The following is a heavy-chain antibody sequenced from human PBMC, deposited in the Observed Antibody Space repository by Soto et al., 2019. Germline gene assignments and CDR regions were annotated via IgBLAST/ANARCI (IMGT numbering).Heavy chain of an antibody. D-gene: IGHD7-27*01. J-gene: IGHJ4*02. Sequence: GASVKVSCKASGYTFSSYAMHWVRQAPGQRLEWMGWINAGYGNTKSSQKFQDRVTISRDTSASTAYMELTSLRSEDTAVYYCARDTGDGTFDFWGQGCLVAVSS. CDR3: ARDTGDGTFDF. CDR1: GYTFSSYA. CDR2: INAGYGNT. V-gene: IGHV1-3*01.